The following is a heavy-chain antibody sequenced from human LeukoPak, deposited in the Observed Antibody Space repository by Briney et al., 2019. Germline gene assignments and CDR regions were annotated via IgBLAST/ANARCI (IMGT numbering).Heavy chain of an antibody. CDR2: IYYSGST. Sequence: SQTLSLTCTVSGGSISSGDYYWSWIRQPPGKGLEWIGYIYYSGSTYYNPSLKSRVTISVDTSKNQFSLKLSSVTAADTAVYYCARGGLYSSSWLNWFGPWGQGTLVTVSS. J-gene: IGHJ5*02. CDR1: GGSISSGDYY. CDR3: ARGGLYSSSWLNWFGP. V-gene: IGHV4-30-4*01. D-gene: IGHD6-13*01.